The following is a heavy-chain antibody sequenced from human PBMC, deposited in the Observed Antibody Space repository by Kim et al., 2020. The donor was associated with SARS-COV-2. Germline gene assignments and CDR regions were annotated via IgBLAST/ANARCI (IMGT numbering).Heavy chain of an antibody. J-gene: IGHJ4*02. Sequence: AGSVKGRFTISRDNSKNTLYLQMNSLRVEDTAVYFCAKNPSASCYNPIDYWGQGILVTVSS. CDR3: AKNPSASCYNPIDY. D-gene: IGHD2-2*02. V-gene: IGHV3-23*01.